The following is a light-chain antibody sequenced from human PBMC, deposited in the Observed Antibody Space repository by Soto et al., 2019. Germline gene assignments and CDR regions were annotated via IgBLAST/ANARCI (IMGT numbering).Light chain of an antibody. J-gene: IGKJ1*01. Sequence: DIQMTQSPYTLSASVEDRVTITCRVSQGISTWLAWYQQKPGTAPKLLIYDASSLESGVPSRFSGSGSGTAFTLTISSLQPDDYATYYCQQYSSYSRTFGQGTKVEIK. V-gene: IGKV1-5*01. CDR1: QGISTW. CDR3: QQYSSYSRT. CDR2: DAS.